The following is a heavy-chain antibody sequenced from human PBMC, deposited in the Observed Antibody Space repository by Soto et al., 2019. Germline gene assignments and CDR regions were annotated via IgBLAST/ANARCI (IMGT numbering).Heavy chain of an antibody. CDR2: ISGSGGST. CDR3: AKGIYPDTARRIHRVNFHY. CDR1: GFTFTSYA. D-gene: IGHD5-18*01. V-gene: IGHV3-23*01. J-gene: IGHJ4*02. Sequence: GGSLRLSCAAPGFTFTSYAMSWVRQAPGKGLEWVSTISGSGGSTYYADSVKGRFTISRDNSKNTLYLQMNSLRAEDTAVYYCAKGIYPDTARRIHRVNFHYWGQGTRVTVAS.